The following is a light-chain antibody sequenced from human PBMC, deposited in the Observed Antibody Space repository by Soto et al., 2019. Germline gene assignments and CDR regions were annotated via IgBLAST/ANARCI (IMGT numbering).Light chain of an antibody. CDR2: WAS. V-gene: IGKV4-1*01. J-gene: IGKJ5*01. CDR3: QQYDTTPIT. CDR1: QSFLYTSNNKNY. Sequence: IVMAQSPDSLCCAGCESGTRNCKSSQSFLYTSNNKNYLAWYRQRPGQPPKLLLYWASTRASGVPDRFSGSGSGPDFHLTISSLQAEDVAVYYCQQYDTTPITFGQGTRLEIK.